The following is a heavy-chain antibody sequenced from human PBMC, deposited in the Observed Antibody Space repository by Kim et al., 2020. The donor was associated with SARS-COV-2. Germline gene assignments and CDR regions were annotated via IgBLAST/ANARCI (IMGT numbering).Heavy chain of an antibody. D-gene: IGHD3-10*01. Sequence: YSQNFQGRVTITRDTSATTAYMELSSLTSKDTAVYYCAREGSGSYNWLDPWGLGTLVTVSS. J-gene: IGHJ5*02. V-gene: IGHV1-3*01. CDR3: AREGSGSYNWLDP.